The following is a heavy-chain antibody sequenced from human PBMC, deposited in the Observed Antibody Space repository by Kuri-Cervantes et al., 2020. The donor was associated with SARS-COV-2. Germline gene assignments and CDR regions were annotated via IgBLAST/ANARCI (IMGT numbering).Heavy chain of an antibody. V-gene: IGHV3-30*04. J-gene: IGHJ4*02. Sequence: LSLTCAASGFTFRSYAMHWVRQAPGKGLEWVAVISYDGSNKYYADSVKGRFTISRYNSKNTLYLQMNSLRAEDTAVYYCARGYADFPTPNDYWGQGTLVTVSS. CDR3: ARGYADFPTPNDY. D-gene: IGHD3/OR15-3a*01. CDR2: ISYDGSNK. CDR1: GFTFRSYA.